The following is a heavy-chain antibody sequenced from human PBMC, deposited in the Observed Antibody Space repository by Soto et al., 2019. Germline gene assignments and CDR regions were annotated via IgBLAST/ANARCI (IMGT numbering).Heavy chain of an antibody. Sequence: SETLSLTCSVSGGSISSFTYYWGWIRQPPGKGLEWIGTVYYNENTYYNPSLKSRVTITVDTAKNQFSLSLRSVTAADTAMYFCARTERPYGSPGWFDPWGPGTLVTVSS. CDR2: VYYNENT. J-gene: IGHJ5*02. V-gene: IGHV4-39*01. CDR1: GGSISSFTYY. CDR3: ARTERPYGSPGWFDP. D-gene: IGHD3-10*01.